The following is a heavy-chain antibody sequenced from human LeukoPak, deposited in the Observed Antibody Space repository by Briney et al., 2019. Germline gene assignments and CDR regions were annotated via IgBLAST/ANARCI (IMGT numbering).Heavy chain of an antibody. Sequence: GGSLRLSCRASGFILGSYGMHWVRQSPGKGLEWVAFIRYHGSDKYYADFVKGRFTISRDTSENMLYLQMNSLTPEDTAVYYCAKSASLAARRSYSYMDVWGKGTTVTVSS. D-gene: IGHD6-6*01. CDR2: IRYHGSDK. CDR1: GFILGSYG. V-gene: IGHV3-30*02. CDR3: AKSASLAARRSYSYMDV. J-gene: IGHJ6*03.